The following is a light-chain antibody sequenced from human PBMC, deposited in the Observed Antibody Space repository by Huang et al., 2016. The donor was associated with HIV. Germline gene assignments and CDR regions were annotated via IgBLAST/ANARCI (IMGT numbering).Light chain of an antibody. Sequence: DIQMTQSPSSLSASLGDKVTITCQASLDINNFLNWYQQKPGKATKLLISESCELERGVPTRFSGSRSGTDFTRTVSSLQGEDIGTYYCQRYDTFPLTFGQGTSVEI. CDR2: ESC. V-gene: IGKV1-33*01. CDR1: LDINNF. J-gene: IGKJ1*01. CDR3: QRYDTFPLT.